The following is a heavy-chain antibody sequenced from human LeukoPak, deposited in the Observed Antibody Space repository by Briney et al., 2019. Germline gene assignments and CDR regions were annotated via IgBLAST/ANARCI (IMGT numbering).Heavy chain of an antibody. J-gene: IGHJ6*03. D-gene: IGHD6-6*01. Sequence: GGSLRLSCAASGFTFSDRYMSWIRQAPGKGLQWVSYISSDGSIISYADSVRGRFTLSRDNAKNSLYLQMNSLRAEDTAVYYCARGGSSVEYYYYYMDVWGKGTTVTVSS. CDR1: GFTFSDRY. CDR3: ARGGSSVEYYYYYMDV. CDR2: ISSDGSII. V-gene: IGHV3-11*04.